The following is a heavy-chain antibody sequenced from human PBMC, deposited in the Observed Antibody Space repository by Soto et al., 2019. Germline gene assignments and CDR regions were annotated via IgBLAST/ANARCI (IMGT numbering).Heavy chain of an antibody. CDR3: ARDLRYSSPRRGLGHYYYGMDV. D-gene: IGHD6-13*01. J-gene: IGHJ6*02. CDR2: ISAYNGNT. CDR1: GYTFTSYG. V-gene: IGHV1-18*01. Sequence: ASVKVSCKASGYTFTSYGISWVRQAPGQGLEWMGWISAYNGNTNYAQKLQGRVTMTTDTSTSTAYMELRSLRSDDTAVYYCARDLRYSSPRRGLGHYYYGMDVWGQGTTVTVSS.